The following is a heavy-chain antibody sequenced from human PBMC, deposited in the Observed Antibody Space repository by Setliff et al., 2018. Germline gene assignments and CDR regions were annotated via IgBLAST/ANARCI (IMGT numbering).Heavy chain of an antibody. V-gene: IGHV4-39*07. CDR3: AWRISYYNFWSGYYGY. Sequence: SETLSLTCTVSGGSISSSSYYWGWIRQPPGKGLEWIGSIYYSGSTYYNPSLKSRVTISVDTSKNQFSLKLSSVTAADTAVYYCAWRISYYNFWSGYYGYWGQGTQVTV. CDR2: IYYSGST. J-gene: IGHJ4*02. D-gene: IGHD3-3*01. CDR1: GGSISSSSYY.